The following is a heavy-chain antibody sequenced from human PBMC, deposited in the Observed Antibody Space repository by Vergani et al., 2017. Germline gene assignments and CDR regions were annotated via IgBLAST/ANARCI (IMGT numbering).Heavy chain of an antibody. CDR1: GFTFSSYS. D-gene: IGHD3-16*01. J-gene: IGHJ6*02. CDR3: ARDLGXRQLRGLSYYGMDV. Sequence: EVQLVESGGGLVKPGGSLRLSCAASGFTFSSYSMNWVRQAPGKGLEWVSSISSSSSYIYYADSVKGRFTISRDNAKNSLYLQMNSLRAEDTAVYYCARDLGXRQLRGLSYYGMDVWGQGTTVTVSS. V-gene: IGHV3-21*01. CDR2: ISSSSSYI.